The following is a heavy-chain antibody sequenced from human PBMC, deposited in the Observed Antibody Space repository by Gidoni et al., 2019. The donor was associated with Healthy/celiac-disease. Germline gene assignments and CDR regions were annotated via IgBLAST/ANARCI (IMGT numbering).Heavy chain of an antibody. J-gene: IGHJ4*02. D-gene: IGHD3-9*01. Sequence: DVQLVQSGADVKKPGESVKISCKGSGYTFNTYWIAWVRQMPGKGLEWMGIIYPGDSDTRYSPSFQGQVTISADKSISAVYLQWSSLKASDSAMYYCARCLSGYLPDYWGQGTLISVSS. V-gene: IGHV5-51*01. CDR3: ARCLSGYLPDY. CDR2: IYPGDSDT. CDR1: GYTFNTYW.